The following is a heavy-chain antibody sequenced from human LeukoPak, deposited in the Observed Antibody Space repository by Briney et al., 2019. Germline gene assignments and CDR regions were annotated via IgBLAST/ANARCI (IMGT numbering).Heavy chain of an antibody. CDR3: ATISVPLSYYDIP. V-gene: IGHV3-30*02. D-gene: IGHD3-9*01. CDR2: VRDDGSSQ. J-gene: IGHJ5*02. Sequence: GGSLRLSCAASGFTFSRYSMNWVRQAPGKGLDWVAFVRDDGSSQKYAATVKGRFTTSRDNSKNTLYLQMNNLRSEDTAVYYCATISVPLSYYDIPWGQGTLVTVSS. CDR1: GFTFSRYS.